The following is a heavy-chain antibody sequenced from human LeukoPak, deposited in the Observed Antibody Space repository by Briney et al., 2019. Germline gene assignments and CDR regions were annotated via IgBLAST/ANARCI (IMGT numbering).Heavy chain of an antibody. V-gene: IGHV3-48*03. J-gene: IGHJ4*02. CDR3: ARGGPRDGYNYY. CDR2: ISTSGSTI. CDR1: GFTFSNYE. D-gene: IGHD5-24*01. Sequence: PGGSLRLSCAASGFTFSNYEMNWVRQAPGKGLEWVSYISTSGSTIYYADSVKGRFTISRDNAKNSLYLQMNSLRAEDTAVYYCARGGPRDGYNYYWGQGTLVTVSS.